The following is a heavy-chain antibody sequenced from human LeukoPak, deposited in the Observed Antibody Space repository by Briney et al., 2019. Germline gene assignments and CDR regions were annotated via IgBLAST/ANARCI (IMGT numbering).Heavy chain of an antibody. CDR2: MYSSGRT. CDR3: ARRGPRIAVAGYHYYYYYYMDV. CDR1: GASISNYY. J-gene: IGHJ6*03. Sequence: SETLSLTCTVSGASISNYYWSWIRQPPGKGLEWIGYMYSSGRTNDNPSLQSRVTISVDTSKNQFSLKLSSVTAADTAVYYCARRGPRIAVAGYHYYYYYYMDVWGKGTTVTISS. D-gene: IGHD6-19*01. V-gene: IGHV4-59*12.